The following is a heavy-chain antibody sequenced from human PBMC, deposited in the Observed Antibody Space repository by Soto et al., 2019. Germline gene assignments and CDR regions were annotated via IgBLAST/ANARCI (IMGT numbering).Heavy chain of an antibody. CDR2: IIPILGIA. J-gene: IGHJ6*02. V-gene: IGHV1-69*04. Sequence: SVKVSCTASGGTFSSYTISWVRQAPGQGLEWMGRIIPILGIANYAQKFQGRVTITADKSTSTAYMELSSLRSEDTAVYYCARDQDVVVVAADYYYGMDVWGQGTTVTVSS. CDR3: ARDQDVVVVAADYYYGMDV. CDR1: GGTFSSYT. D-gene: IGHD2-15*01.